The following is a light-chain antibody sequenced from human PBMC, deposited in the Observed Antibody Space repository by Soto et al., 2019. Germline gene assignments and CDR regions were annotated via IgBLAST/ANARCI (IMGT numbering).Light chain of an antibody. CDR3: QQRSNWPPWT. J-gene: IGKJ1*01. V-gene: IGKV3-11*01. CDR2: DAS. CDR1: QSVSSY. Sequence: EIVLTQSPATLSLSPGERATLSCRASQSVSSYLVWYQQKPGQAPRLLIYDASNRATGIPARFSGSESGTDFTLTISSLEPEDFAVYYCQQRSNWPPWTFGQGTKVEIK.